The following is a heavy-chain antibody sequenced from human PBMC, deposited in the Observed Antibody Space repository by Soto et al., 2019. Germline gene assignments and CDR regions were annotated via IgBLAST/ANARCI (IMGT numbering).Heavy chain of an antibody. CDR2: ISTTSTDI. Sequence: GGSLRLSCAASGFTFSRNGINWVRQAPGKGLEWVSSISTTSTDIYYADSVKGRFTISRDNARNSLYVQMNSLRVEDTAVYYCARDLVFGVVSQAYGMDVWGQGTTVTVS. V-gene: IGHV3-21*01. D-gene: IGHD3-3*01. J-gene: IGHJ6*02. CDR1: GFTFSRNG. CDR3: ARDLVFGVVSQAYGMDV.